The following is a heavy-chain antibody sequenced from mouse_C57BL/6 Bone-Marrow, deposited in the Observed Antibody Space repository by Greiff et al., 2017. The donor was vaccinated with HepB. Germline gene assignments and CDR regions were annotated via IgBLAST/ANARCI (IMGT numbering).Heavy chain of an antibody. CDR2: ISDGGSYT. CDR3: ARDWKDYAMDY. Sequence: EVKLVESGGGLVKPGGSLKLSCAASGFTFSSYAMSWVRQTPEKRLEWVATISDGGSYTYYPDNVKGRFTISRDNAKNNLYLQMSHLKSEDTAMYYCARDWKDYAMDYWGQGTSVTVPS. J-gene: IGHJ4*01. V-gene: IGHV5-4*01. CDR1: GFTFSSYA.